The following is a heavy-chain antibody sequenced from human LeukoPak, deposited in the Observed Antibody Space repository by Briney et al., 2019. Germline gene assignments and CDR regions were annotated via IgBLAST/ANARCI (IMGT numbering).Heavy chain of an antibody. D-gene: IGHD4-17*01. CDR1: GFTVRNNY. CDR3: AKDPRGGTTVTTIDY. J-gene: IGHJ4*02. V-gene: IGHV3-23*01. CDR2: ISGSGGST. Sequence: GGSLRLSCEASGFTVRNNYMTWVRQAPGKGLEWVSDISGSGGSTYYADSVKGRFTISRDNSKNTLYLQMNSLRAEDTAVYYCAKDPRGGTTVTTIDYWGQGTLVTVSS.